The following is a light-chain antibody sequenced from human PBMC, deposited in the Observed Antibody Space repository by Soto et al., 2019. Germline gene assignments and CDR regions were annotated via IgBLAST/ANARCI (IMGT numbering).Light chain of an antibody. J-gene: IGLJ1*01. Sequence: QSVLTQPPTVSAAPGQKVTISCSGSNSNIGNNYVSWYQQLPGTAPKLLIYDRSNRPSGIPDRFSGSKSGTSATLAITGLQTGDEAEYYCGTWDSSLSAYVFGTGTKVTV. CDR2: DRS. CDR3: GTWDSSLSAYV. V-gene: IGLV1-51*01. CDR1: NSNIGNNY.